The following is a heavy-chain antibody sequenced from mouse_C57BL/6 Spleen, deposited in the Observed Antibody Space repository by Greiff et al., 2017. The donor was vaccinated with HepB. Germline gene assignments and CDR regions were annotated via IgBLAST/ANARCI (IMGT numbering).Heavy chain of an antibody. CDR3: ARYYYGSSYYFDY. CDR1: GYTFTSYW. V-gene: IGHV1-64*01. J-gene: IGHJ2*01. Sequence: QVQLQQPGAELVKPGASVKLSCKASGYTFTSYWMHWVKQRPGQGLEWIGMIHPNSGSTNYNEKFKSKATLTVDKSSSTACMQLSSLTSEDSAVYYCARYYYGSSYYFDYWGQGTTLTVSS. D-gene: IGHD1-1*01. CDR2: IHPNSGST.